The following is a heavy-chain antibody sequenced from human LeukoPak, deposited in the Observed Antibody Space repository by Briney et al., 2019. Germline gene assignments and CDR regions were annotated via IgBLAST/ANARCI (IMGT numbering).Heavy chain of an antibody. D-gene: IGHD6-19*01. CDR3: ARGPCIAVAGRSWSYGMDV. CDR1: GGSISSYY. CDR2: IYYSGST. V-gene: IGHV4-59*01. J-gene: IGHJ6*02. Sequence: SETLSLTCTVSGGSISSYYRSWIRQPPGKGLEWIGYIYYSGSTNYNPSLKSRVTISVDTSKNQFSLKLSSVTAADTAVYYCARGPCIAVAGRSWSYGMDVWGQGTTVTVSS.